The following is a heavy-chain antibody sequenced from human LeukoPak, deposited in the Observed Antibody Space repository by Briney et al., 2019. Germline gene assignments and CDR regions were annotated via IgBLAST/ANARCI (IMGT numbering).Heavy chain of an antibody. Sequence: GGSLRLSCTASGFTFGDYAMSWIRQAPGKGLEWVGFIRSKAYGETADYAASVKGRFTISRDDSKAIAYLQMNSLKTEDAAVYHCTRDRGAYNLYDYWGQGTLVTVSS. CDR3: TRDRGAYNLYDY. CDR2: IRSKAYGETA. D-gene: IGHD1-1*01. CDR1: GFTFGDYA. V-gene: IGHV3-49*03. J-gene: IGHJ4*02.